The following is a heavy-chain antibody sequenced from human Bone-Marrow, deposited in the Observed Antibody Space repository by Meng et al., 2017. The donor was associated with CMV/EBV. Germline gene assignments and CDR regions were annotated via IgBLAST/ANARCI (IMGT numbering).Heavy chain of an antibody. CDR1: GFTFSSYA. Sequence: GGSLRLSCAASGFTFSSYAMHWVRQAPGKGLEWVAVISYDGSNKYYADSVKGRFTISRDNSKNTLYLQMNSLRAEDTAVYYCARETVWESYYFDYWGQGTRVTVSS. D-gene: IGHD3-16*01. J-gene: IGHJ4*02. V-gene: IGHV3-30-3*01. CDR3: ARETVWESYYFDY. CDR2: ISYDGSNK.